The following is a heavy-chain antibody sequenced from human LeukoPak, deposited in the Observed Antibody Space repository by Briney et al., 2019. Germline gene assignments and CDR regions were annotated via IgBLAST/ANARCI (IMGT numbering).Heavy chain of an antibody. V-gene: IGHV5-51*01. D-gene: IGHD3-22*01. CDR3: ARSPDSPRYDSSGYFPYFDY. CDR1: GYRFTSYW. CDR2: IYPGDSDI. Sequence: GESLKISCKGSGYRFTSYWIGWVRQMPGKGLEWMGNIYPGDSDIRYSPSFQGQVTISADKSISTAYLQWSSLKASDTAMYHCARSPDSPRYDSSGYFPYFDYWGQGTLVTVSS. J-gene: IGHJ4*02.